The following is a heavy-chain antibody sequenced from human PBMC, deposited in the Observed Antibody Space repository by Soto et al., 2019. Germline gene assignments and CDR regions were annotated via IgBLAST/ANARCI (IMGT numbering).Heavy chain of an antibody. CDR2: IIPIFGTA. Sequence: ASVKVSCKASGGTFSSYAISWVRQAPGQGLEWMGWIIPIFGTANYAQKFQGRVTITADESTSTAYMELSSLRSEDTAVYYCAGGNHPHGAFDIWGQGTMVTVSS. J-gene: IGHJ3*02. D-gene: IGHD1-26*01. V-gene: IGHV1-69*13. CDR1: GGTFSSYA. CDR3: AGGNHPHGAFDI.